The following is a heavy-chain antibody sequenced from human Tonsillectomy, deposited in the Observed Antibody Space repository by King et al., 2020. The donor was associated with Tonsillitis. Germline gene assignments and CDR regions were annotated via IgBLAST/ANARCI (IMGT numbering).Heavy chain of an antibody. Sequence: VQLVESGGGLVKPGGSLRLSCAASGFTFSDYYMSWIRQAPGKGLEWVSYISSSSSYTNYADSVKGRFTISRDNAKNSLYLQMNSLRAEDTAVYYCATFGEAVATTSDYWGQGTLVTVSS. CDR1: GFTFSDYY. J-gene: IGHJ4*02. V-gene: IGHV3-11*05. CDR2: ISSSSSYT. D-gene: IGHD6-19*01. CDR3: ATFGEAVATTSDY.